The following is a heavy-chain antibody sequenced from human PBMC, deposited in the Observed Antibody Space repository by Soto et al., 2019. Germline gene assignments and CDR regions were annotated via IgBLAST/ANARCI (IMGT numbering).Heavy chain of an antibody. V-gene: IGHV3-15*01. Sequence: EVQLVESGGGLVKPGGSLRLSCAASGFTFSNAWMTWVRQAPGKGLEWVCRVKSKTDGGTIDYAAPVKDRFTISRDDSKNTLYLQMNSLKTEDTAVYYCIGTYSGSSMRFDYWGQGTLVTVSS. CDR3: IGTYSGSSMRFDY. CDR1: GFTFSNAW. D-gene: IGHD5-12*01. CDR2: VKSKTDGGTI. J-gene: IGHJ4*02.